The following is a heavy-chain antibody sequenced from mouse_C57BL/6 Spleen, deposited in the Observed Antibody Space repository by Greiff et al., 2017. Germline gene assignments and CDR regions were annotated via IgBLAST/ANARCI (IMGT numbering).Heavy chain of an antibody. V-gene: IGHV5-17*01. D-gene: IGHD1-1*01. CDR2: ISSGSSTI. CDR1: GFTFSDYG. CDR3: ARRYGRFYAMDY. J-gene: IGHJ4*01. Sequence: EVKLVESGGGLVKPGGSLKLSCAASGFTFSDYGMHWVRQAPEKGLEWVAYISSGSSTIYYADTVQGRFTFSRDNAKNTLFLQMTSLRSEDTAMYYCARRYGRFYAMDYWGQGTSVTVSS.